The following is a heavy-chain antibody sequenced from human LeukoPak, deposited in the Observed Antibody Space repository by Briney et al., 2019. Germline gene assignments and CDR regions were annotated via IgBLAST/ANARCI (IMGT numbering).Heavy chain of an antibody. V-gene: IGHV3-13*01. D-gene: IGHD2-21*01. CDR2: IASAGDT. CDR3: VRGGHIGFDY. CDR1: GFTFSGFD. Sequence: QPGGSLSLSCAAYGFTFSGFDMPWVRHATGSGLEWVSSIASAGDTYYVGSVRGRFTISRENAKNSLYLQMNSLRAGDTAVYYCVRGGHIGFDYWGQGTLVTVSS. J-gene: IGHJ4*02.